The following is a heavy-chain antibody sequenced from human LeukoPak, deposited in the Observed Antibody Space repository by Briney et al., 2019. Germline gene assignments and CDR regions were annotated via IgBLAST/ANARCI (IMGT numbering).Heavy chain of an antibody. V-gene: IGHV1-18*01. CDR3: ARDLHRVVVRGVPHYYYYMDV. J-gene: IGHJ6*03. CDR1: GYTFTSYG. Sequence: ASVKVSYKASGYTFTSYGISWVRQAPGQGLEWMGWISAYNGNTNYAQKLQGRVTMTTDTSTSTAYMELRSLRSDDTAVYYCARDLHRVVVRGVPHYYYYMDVWGKGTTVTISS. D-gene: IGHD3-10*01. CDR2: ISAYNGNT.